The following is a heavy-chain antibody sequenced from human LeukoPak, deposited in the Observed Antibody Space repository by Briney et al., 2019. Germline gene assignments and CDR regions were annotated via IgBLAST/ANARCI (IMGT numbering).Heavy chain of an antibody. CDR1: GGTFSSYA. CDR3: ARESRARKQWLVLGRHWFDP. Sequence: SVKVSCKASGGTFSSYAISWVRQAPGQGLEWMGGIIPIFGTANYAQKFQGRVTITTDEPTSTAYMELSSLRSEDTAVYYCARESRARKQWLVLGRHWFDPWGQGTLVTVSS. D-gene: IGHD6-19*01. J-gene: IGHJ5*02. CDR2: IIPIFGTA. V-gene: IGHV1-69*05.